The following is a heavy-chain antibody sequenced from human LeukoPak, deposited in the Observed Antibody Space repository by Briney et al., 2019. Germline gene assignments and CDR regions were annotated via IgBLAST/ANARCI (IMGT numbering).Heavy chain of an antibody. D-gene: IGHD6-19*01. J-gene: IGHJ4*02. Sequence: PSETLSLTCTVSGYSISSSYYWGWIRQPPGKGLEWIGSIYHSGSTYYNPSLKSRVTISVDTSKNQLSLKLSSVTAADTAVYYCAGSGWSSPLSGYKRGLDYWGQGTLVTVSS. CDR3: AGSGWSSPLSGYKRGLDY. CDR1: GYSISSSYY. CDR2: IYHSGST. V-gene: IGHV4-38-2*02.